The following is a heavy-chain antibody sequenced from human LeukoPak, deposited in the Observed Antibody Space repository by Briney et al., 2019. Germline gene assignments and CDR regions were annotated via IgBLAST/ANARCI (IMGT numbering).Heavy chain of an antibody. CDR2: IIPIFGTA. J-gene: IGHJ3*02. Sequence: ASVKVSCKASGGTFSSYAISWVRQAPGQGLEWMGGIIPIFGTANYAQKFQGRVTITADESTSTAYMELSSLRSEDTAVYYCARDIVVVPAGIGAFDIWGQGTMVTVSS. V-gene: IGHV1-69*01. D-gene: IGHD2-2*01. CDR1: GGTFSSYA. CDR3: ARDIVVVPAGIGAFDI.